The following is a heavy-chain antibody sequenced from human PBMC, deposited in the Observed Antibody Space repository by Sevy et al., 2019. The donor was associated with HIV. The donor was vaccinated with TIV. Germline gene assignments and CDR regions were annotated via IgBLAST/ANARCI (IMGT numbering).Heavy chain of an antibody. J-gene: IGHJ4*02. CDR2: IKPEGSDK. D-gene: IGHD6-19*01. CDR3: ARLSAPMPDSGWYDFFDH. Sequence: GGSLRLSCAASGFTFRTYWMSWVRQAPGKGFERVANIKPEGSDKNYMDSVKGRFTISRDNAKNSLYLHVSSLRAEDTDVYYCARLSAPMPDSGWYDFFDHWGQGTLVSVSS. V-gene: IGHV3-7*01. CDR1: GFTFRTYW.